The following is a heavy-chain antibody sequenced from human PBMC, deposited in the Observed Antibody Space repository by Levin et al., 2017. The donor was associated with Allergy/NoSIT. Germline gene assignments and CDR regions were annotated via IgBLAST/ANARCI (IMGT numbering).Heavy chain of an antibody. Sequence: SCAASGFTFDDYAMHWVRQAPGKGLEWVSGISWDGDSVDYADSVKGRFTVSRNNANNSLYLQMNSLRAEDTALYFCLNGSAGYSSGWTNMFDPWGQGTLVTVSS. CDR3: LNGSAGYSSGWTNMFDP. V-gene: IGHV3-9*01. J-gene: IGHJ5*02. CDR1: GFTFDDYA. CDR2: ISWDGDSV. D-gene: IGHD6-19*01.